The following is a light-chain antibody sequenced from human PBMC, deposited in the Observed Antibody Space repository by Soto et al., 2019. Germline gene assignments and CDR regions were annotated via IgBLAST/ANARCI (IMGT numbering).Light chain of an antibody. CDR2: DVS. Sequence: QSALTQPASVSGSPGQSITISCTGTSSDVGGYNFVSWYQHHPGKAPKLMIYDVSNRPSGVSNRFSGSKSGNTASLTISGLPAEDEADYFCNSYTSSSTVVFGGGTKVTVL. CDR1: SSDVGGYNF. V-gene: IGLV2-14*03. CDR3: NSYTSSSTVV. J-gene: IGLJ2*01.